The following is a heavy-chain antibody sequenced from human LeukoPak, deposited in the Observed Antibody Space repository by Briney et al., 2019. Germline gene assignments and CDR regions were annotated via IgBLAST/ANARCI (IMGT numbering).Heavy chain of an antibody. CDR1: GGTFSSYT. J-gene: IGHJ4*02. CDR2: IIPIFGTA. Sequence: SVKVSCKASGGTFSSYTISWVRQAPGQGLEWMGGIIPIFGTANYAQKFQGRVTIATDESTSTAYMELSSLRSEDTAVYYCARDGVRLTAVAAPWYFDYWGQGTLVTVSS. D-gene: IGHD6-19*01. V-gene: IGHV1-69*05. CDR3: ARDGVRLTAVAAPWYFDY.